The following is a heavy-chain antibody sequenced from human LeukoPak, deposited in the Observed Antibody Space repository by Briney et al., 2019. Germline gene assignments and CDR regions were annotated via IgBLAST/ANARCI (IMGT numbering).Heavy chain of an antibody. CDR3: AKDIGSGGDAFDI. D-gene: IGHD1-1*01. J-gene: IGHJ3*02. CDR1: GFTFDDYA. V-gene: IGHV3-9*03. Sequence: GRSLRLSXAASGFTFDDYAMHWVRQAPGKGLEWVSGISWNSGSIGYADSVKGRFTISRDNAKNSLYLQMNSLRAEDMALYYCAKDIGSGGDAFDIWGQGTMVTVSS. CDR2: ISWNSGSI.